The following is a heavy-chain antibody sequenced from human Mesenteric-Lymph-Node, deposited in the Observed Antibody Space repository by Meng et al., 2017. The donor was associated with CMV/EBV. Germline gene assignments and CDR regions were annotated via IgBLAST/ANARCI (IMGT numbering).Heavy chain of an antibody. Sequence: QVQLKHGGAGLCRPSGTLSLTCAVYGGSFSGSSWGWIRQPPGKGLAWIGEINHSGSTNYNPSLKSRVTISVDTSKNQFSLKLSSVTAADTAVYYCARHQRWLKSEGGFNYWGQGTLVTVSS. CDR2: INHSGST. V-gene: IGHV4-34*01. CDR1: GGSFSGSS. D-gene: IGHD4-23*01. J-gene: IGHJ4*02. CDR3: ARHQRWLKSEGGFNY.